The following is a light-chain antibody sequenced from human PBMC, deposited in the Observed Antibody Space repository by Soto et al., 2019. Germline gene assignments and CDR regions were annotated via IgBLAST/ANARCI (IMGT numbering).Light chain of an antibody. V-gene: IGKV1-5*01. CDR3: QQYNSYPWT. J-gene: IGKJ1*01. Sequence: DIQMTQSPSTLSASVGDRDTITCRASQTISSWLAWYQQKPRKAPKLLIYGASSLESGVPSRFSGSGSGTEFTLTISSLQPDDSATYYCQQYNSYPWTFGQGTKVEIK. CDR1: QTISSW. CDR2: GAS.